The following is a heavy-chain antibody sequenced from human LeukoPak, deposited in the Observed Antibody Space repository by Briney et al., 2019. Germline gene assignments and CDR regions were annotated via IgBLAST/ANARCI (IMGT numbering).Heavy chain of an antibody. Sequence: ASVKVSCKASAGTFSSYAISWVRQAPGQGLEWMGGIIPIFGTANYAQKFQGRVTITADKSTSTAYMELSSLRSEDTAVYYCARGARRDGYTQGDYWGQGTLVTVSS. V-gene: IGHV1-69*06. CDR1: AGTFSSYA. J-gene: IGHJ4*02. CDR3: ARGARRDGYTQGDY. D-gene: IGHD5-24*01. CDR2: IIPIFGTA.